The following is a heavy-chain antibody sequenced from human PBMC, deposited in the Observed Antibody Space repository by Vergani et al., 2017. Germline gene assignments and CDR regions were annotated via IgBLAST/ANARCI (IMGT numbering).Heavy chain of an antibody. CDR1: GGTFSSYA. V-gene: IGHV1-69*12. D-gene: IGHD6-6*01. Sequence: QVQLVQSGAEVKKPESSVKVSCKASGGTFSSYAISWVRQATGQGLEWMGGIIPIFGTAHYVQKFQGRVTITADESTSTAYMELSSLRSDDTAVYYCARDPGIAARFGAFDIWGQGTMVTVSS. J-gene: IGHJ3*02. CDR2: IIPIFGTA. CDR3: ARDPGIAARFGAFDI.